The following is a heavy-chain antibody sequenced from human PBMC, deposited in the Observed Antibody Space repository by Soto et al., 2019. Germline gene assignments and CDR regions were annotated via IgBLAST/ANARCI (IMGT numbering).Heavy chain of an antibody. Sequence: SETLSLTCPVAGGYLSNYCLNWIRPSPGKGLEWIGYIYSSGSTHYNPSLQNRVTISIDTSKNQVSLKVNSVTAADTAVYYCARDHPHSYGVYYFDYWGQGTPVTSPQ. CDR3: ARDHPHSYGVYYFDY. D-gene: IGHD5-18*01. CDR2: IYSSGST. V-gene: IGHV4-59*01. CDR1: GGYLSNYC. J-gene: IGHJ4*02.